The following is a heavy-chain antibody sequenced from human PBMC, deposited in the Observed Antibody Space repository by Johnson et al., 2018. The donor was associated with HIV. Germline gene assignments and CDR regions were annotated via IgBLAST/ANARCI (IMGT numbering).Heavy chain of an antibody. Sequence: VQLVESGGGVVQSGRSLRLSCAASGFTFGDSAIHWVRQAPGKGLEWVAVLSYDGSNEYYADSVKGRFTISRDNSKNTVYLQMNSLRVEDTAVYYCAKDQSTEVGPTFVAAFDIWGQGTMVTVSS. D-gene: IGHD1-26*01. V-gene: IGHV3-30-3*01. CDR3: AKDQSTEVGPTFVAAFDI. CDR1: GFTFGDSA. CDR2: LSYDGSNE. J-gene: IGHJ3*02.